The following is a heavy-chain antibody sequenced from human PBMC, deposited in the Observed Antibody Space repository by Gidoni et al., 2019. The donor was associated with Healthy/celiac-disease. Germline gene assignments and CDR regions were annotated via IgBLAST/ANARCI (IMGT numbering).Heavy chain of an antibody. D-gene: IGHD5-12*01. J-gene: IGHJ6*03. Sequence: ELQLVQSGAEVKQPGESLRLSCKDSAYRFTSYWISWVRQMPGKGLEWMGRIDPSDSYTNYSPSFQGHVTISADKSISTAYLQWSSLKASDTAMYYCARRGSGYDFGDYYYYMDVWGKGTTVTVSS. CDR3: ARRGSGYDFGDYYYYMDV. CDR2: IDPSDSYT. CDR1: AYRFTSYW. V-gene: IGHV5-10-1*03.